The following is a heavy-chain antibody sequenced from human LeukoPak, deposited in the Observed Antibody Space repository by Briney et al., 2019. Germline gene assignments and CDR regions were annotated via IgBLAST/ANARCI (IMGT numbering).Heavy chain of an antibody. CDR1: GFTSSSFA. V-gene: IGHV3-64D*09. Sequence: GGSLRLSCSASGFTSSSFAMFWVRQAPGKGLEYVSGISSDGGRTNYADSVKARFTISRDNSKVTLYLQMTSLRPEDTAIYYCVKDPSGNYFYFDYWGQGTLVTVSS. CDR2: ISSDGGRT. J-gene: IGHJ4*02. D-gene: IGHD1-26*01. CDR3: VKDPSGNYFYFDY.